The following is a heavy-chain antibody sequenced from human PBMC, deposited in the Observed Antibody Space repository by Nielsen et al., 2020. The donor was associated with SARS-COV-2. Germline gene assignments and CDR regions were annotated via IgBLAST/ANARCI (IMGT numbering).Heavy chain of an antibody. CDR3: AAPGWFGAPAPFDY. CDR1: GFTFSSYA. J-gene: IGHJ4*02. D-gene: IGHD3-10*01. CDR2: ISYDGSNK. V-gene: IGHV3-30*04. Sequence: GGSLRLSCAASGFTFSSYAMHWVRQAPGKGLEWVAVISYDGSNKYYADSVKGRFTISRDNSKNTLYLQMNSLRAEDTAVYYCAAPGWFGAPAPFDYWGQGTLVTVSS.